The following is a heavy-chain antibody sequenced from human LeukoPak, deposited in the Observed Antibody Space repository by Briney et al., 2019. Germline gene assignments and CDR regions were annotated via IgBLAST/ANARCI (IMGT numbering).Heavy chain of an antibody. Sequence: QPGGSLRLSCAASGFTFSSYEVHWVRQAPGKGLEWVSYITSSGSTMYYADSVKGRFTISRDNSKNTLYLQMNSLRAEDTAVYYCAKDPSKLKVGATRGDYWGQGTLVTVSS. CDR1: GFTFSSYE. V-gene: IGHV3-48*03. CDR2: ITSSGSTM. CDR3: AKDPSKLKVGATRGDY. J-gene: IGHJ4*02. D-gene: IGHD1-26*01.